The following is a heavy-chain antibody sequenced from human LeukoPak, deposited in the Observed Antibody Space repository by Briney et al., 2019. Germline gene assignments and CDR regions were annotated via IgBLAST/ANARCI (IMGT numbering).Heavy chain of an antibody. J-gene: IGHJ4*02. CDR1: GYSISSGYY. Sequence: SETLSLTCTVSGYSISSGYYWGWIRQPPGKGLEWIGSIYHSGSTYYNPSLKSRVTISVDTSKNQFSLKLSSVTAADTAVYYCARVRGRGYSYGPPSFFDYWGQGTLVTVSS. D-gene: IGHD5-18*01. CDR3: ARVRGRGYSYGPPSFFDY. V-gene: IGHV4-38-2*02. CDR2: IYHSGST.